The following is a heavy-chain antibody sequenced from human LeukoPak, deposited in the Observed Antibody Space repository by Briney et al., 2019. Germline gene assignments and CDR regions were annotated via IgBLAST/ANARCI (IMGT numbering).Heavy chain of an antibody. D-gene: IGHD4-17*01. J-gene: IGHJ6*02. CDR2: IYTSGST. V-gene: IGHV4-4*07. CDR1: GGSISSYY. CDR3: AREDGDTNYYYYGMDV. Sequence: SETLSLTCTVSGGSISSYYWSWIRQPAGKGLEWIGSIYTSGSTNYNPSLKSRVTMSVDTSKNQFSLKLGSVTAADTAVYYCAREDGDTNYYYYGMDVWGQGTTVTVSS.